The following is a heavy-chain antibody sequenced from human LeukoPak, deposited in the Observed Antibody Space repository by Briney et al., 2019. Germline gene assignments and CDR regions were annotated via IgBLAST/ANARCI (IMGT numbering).Heavy chain of an antibody. CDR2: ISYDGSNK. J-gene: IGHJ6*02. V-gene: IGHV3-30*18. CDR3: AKDGGYYGSGSSGGMDV. D-gene: IGHD3-10*01. Sequence: GGSLRLSCAASGFTFSSYGMHWVRQAPGKGLEWAAVISYDGSNKYYADSVKGRFTISRDNSKNTLYLQMNSLRAEDTAVYYCAKDGGYYGSGSSGGMDVWGQGTTVTVSS. CDR1: GFTFSSYG.